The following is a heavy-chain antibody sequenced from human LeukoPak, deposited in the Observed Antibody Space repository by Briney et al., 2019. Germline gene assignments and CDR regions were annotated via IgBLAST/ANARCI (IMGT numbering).Heavy chain of an antibody. Sequence: SETLSLTCTVSGGSISSYYWSWIRQPPGKGLEWVGYIYYSGSTNYNPSLKSRVTISVDTSKNQFSLKLSSVTAADTAVYYCARRGYSYGYVDYWGQGTLVTVSS. CDR2: IYYSGST. J-gene: IGHJ4*02. D-gene: IGHD5-18*01. CDR1: GGSISSYY. V-gene: IGHV4-59*01. CDR3: ARRGYSYGYVDY.